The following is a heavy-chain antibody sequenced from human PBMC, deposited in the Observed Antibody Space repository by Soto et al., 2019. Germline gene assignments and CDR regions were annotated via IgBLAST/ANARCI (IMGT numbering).Heavy chain of an antibody. Sequence: EVQLLESGGGLAQPGGSLRLSCAASGFPFSNYAMSWVRQAPGKGLEWVSSICGGGGSPQYADSVKGRYTISRDNSKDTLALQMSNLGADDTAVYYCAKRRDYGDCRDQWVSGDWGRGTLVTVAS. CDR1: GFPFSNYA. D-gene: IGHD4-17*01. CDR2: ICGGGGSP. CDR3: AKRRDYGDCRDQWVSGD. V-gene: IGHV3-23*01. J-gene: IGHJ4*02.